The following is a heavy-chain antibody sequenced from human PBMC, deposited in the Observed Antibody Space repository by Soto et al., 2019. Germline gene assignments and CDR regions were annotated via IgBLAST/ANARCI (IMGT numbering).Heavy chain of an antibody. D-gene: IGHD3-3*01. CDR1: GYTFTSYG. CDR3: AREPVGRDYDLWSGHNQDYFDY. J-gene: IGHJ4*02. Sequence: QVQLVQSGAEVKKPGASVKVSCKASGYTFTSYGISWVRQAPGQGLEWMGWISAYNGNTNYAQKLQGRVTMTTDTSTSTAYMELRSLRSDDTAVYYCAREPVGRDYDLWSGHNQDYFDYWGQGTLVTVSS. V-gene: IGHV1-18*01. CDR2: ISAYNGNT.